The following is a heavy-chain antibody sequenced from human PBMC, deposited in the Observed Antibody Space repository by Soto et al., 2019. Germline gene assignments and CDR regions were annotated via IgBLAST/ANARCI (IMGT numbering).Heavy chain of an antibody. J-gene: IGHJ6*03. V-gene: IGHV1-8*01. CDR3: ARGVRDIVVVPACTGPNYYYYSMDV. Sequence: QVQLVQSGAEVKKPGASVKVSSKASGYTFSSYDIHWLRQATGQGLEWMGWMNPNSANTGYAQKFQVRVTMTRNTSISTAYMELSSLRAEDTAVYYCARGVRDIVVVPACTGPNYYYYSMDVWGKGTAVTVSS. D-gene: IGHD2-2*01. CDR2: MNPNSANT. CDR1: GYTFSSYD.